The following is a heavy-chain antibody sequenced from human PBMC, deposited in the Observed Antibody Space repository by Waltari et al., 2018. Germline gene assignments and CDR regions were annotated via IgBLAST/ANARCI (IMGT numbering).Heavy chain of an antibody. CDR1: GGSISSYS. D-gene: IGHD2-2*01. CDR2: IYTSGST. CDR3: ARNAYCSSTSCYDYYYYMDV. J-gene: IGHJ6*03. Sequence: QVQLQESGPGLVKPSETLSLTCTVSGGSISSYSWSWIRQPAGKGLEWIGRIYTSGSTNYNPSLKSRVTMSVDTSKNQFSLKLSSVTAADTAVYYCARNAYCSSTSCYDYYYYMDVWGKGTTVTVSS. V-gene: IGHV4-4*07.